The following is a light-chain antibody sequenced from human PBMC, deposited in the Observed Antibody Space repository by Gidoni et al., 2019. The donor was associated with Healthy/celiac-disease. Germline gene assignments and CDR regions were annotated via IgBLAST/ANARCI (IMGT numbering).Light chain of an antibody. CDR3: QQYNSYLAWT. J-gene: IGKJ1*01. V-gene: IGKV1-5*03. Sequence: DIQMPQSPSTLSASVGDRVTITCRASQRISSWLAWYQQKPGKAPKLLIYKASSLESGVPSRFSGSGSGTEFTLTISSLQPDDFATYYCQQYNSYLAWTFGQGTKVEIK. CDR2: KAS. CDR1: QRISSW.